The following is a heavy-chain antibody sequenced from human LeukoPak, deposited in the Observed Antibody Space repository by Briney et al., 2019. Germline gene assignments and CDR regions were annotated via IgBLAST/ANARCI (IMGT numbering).Heavy chain of an antibody. D-gene: IGHD4-11*01. CDR3: AKDRTSSNYDVGDY. CDR1: GFTFSSYA. CDR2: ISGGDGNT. J-gene: IGHJ4*02. Sequence: GGSLRLSCAASGFTFSSYAMSWVRQAPGKGLEWVSTISGGDGNTYYADSVKGRFTISRDNSKNTLYLQMNSLRAEDTAVYYCAKDRTSSNYDVGDYWGQGTLVTVSS. V-gene: IGHV3-23*01.